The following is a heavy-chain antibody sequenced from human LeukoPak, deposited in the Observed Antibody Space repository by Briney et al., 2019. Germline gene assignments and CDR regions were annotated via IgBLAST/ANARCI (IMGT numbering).Heavy chain of an antibody. CDR2: INSDGGFT. CDR3: ARDWPAARYYFDY. V-gene: IGHV3-74*01. J-gene: IGHJ4*02. D-gene: IGHD2-2*01. CDR1: GFTFTSYW. Sequence: PGGSLRLPXAASGFTFTSYWMHWVRQVPGKGLVWVSRINSDGGFTNYADSVKGRFTISRDNAKSTLYLQMNSLRVEDTAVYFCARDWPAARYYFDYWGQGTLVSVSS.